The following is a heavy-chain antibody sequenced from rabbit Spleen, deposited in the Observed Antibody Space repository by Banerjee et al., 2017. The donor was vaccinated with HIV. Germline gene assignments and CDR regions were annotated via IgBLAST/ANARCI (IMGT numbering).Heavy chain of an antibody. CDR2: IYTTNYKT. V-gene: IGHV1S40*01. CDR1: GFSFSRSYD. CDR3: ARDAGSGPYIDGYFNL. Sequence: QSLEESGGDLVKPGASLRLTCTASGFSFSRSYDMCWVRQAPGKGLEWIACIYTTNYKTYYASWAKGRFTISKTSSTTVTLQMTSLTVADTATYFCARDAGSGPYIDGYFNLWGQGTLVTVS. J-gene: IGHJ4*01. D-gene: IGHD8-1*01.